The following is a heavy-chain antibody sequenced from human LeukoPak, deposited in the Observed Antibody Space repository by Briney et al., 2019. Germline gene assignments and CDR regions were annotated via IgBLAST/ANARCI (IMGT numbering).Heavy chain of an antibody. CDR1: GYTFTGYY. D-gene: IGHD3-10*01. Sequence: ASVKVSCKASGYTFTGYYMHWVRQAPGQGLEWMGWINPNSGGTNYAQKFQGWVTVTRDTSISTAYMELSRLRSDDTAVYYCARASRRGQSGYGMDVWGKGTTVTVSS. J-gene: IGHJ6*04. CDR3: ARASRRGQSGYGMDV. V-gene: IGHV1-2*04. CDR2: INPNSGGT.